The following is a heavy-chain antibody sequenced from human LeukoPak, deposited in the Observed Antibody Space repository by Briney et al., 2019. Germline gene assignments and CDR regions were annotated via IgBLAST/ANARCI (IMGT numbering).Heavy chain of an antibody. CDR1: GGSISSSSYY. Sequence: PSETLSLTCTVSGGSISSSSYYWDWIRQPPGKGLEWIGVIYYSGNTNYNPSLKSRVTISVDTSKNQFSLKLSSVTAADTAVYYCARHRIPAALASAFDYWGQGTLVTVSS. CDR2: IYYSGNT. D-gene: IGHD2-2*01. CDR3: ARHRIPAALASAFDY. J-gene: IGHJ4*02. V-gene: IGHV4-39*01.